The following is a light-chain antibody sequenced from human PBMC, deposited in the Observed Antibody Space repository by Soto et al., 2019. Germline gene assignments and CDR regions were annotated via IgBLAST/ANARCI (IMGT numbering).Light chain of an antibody. Sequence: DIKMTQSPSTLSASVGHRVTITCRASQSISPWLAWYQQKPGKAPQLLIYKASNLESGVSSRFSGSGSGTEFTLTISSLQPDDFATYYCQQYNTYPWTFGQGTKVEI. J-gene: IGKJ1*01. CDR1: QSISPW. CDR3: QQYNTYPWT. V-gene: IGKV1-5*03. CDR2: KAS.